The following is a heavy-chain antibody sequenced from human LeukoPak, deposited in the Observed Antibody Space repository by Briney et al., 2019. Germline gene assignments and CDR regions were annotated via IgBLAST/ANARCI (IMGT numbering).Heavy chain of an antibody. D-gene: IGHD6-13*01. CDR1: GYTFTSYG. CDR3: ARAPSIAADGTPLVY. V-gene: IGHV1-18*01. Sequence: ASVKVSCKASGYTFTSYGISWVRQAPGQGLEWMGWISAYNGNTNYAQKLQGRVTMTTDTSTSTAYMELRSLRSDDTAVYYCARAPSIAADGTPLVYWGQGTLVTVSS. J-gene: IGHJ4*02. CDR2: ISAYNGNT.